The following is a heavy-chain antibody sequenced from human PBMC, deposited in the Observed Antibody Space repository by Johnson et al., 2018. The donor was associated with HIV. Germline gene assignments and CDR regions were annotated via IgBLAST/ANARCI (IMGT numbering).Heavy chain of an antibody. CDR1: GFTFSSYW. CDR3: ARGRWLHRGAFEI. D-gene: IGHD5-24*01. Sequence: VQLVESGGGLVQPGGSLRLSCAASGFTFSSYWMSWVRQAPGKGLEWVANIKQDGSEKYYVDSVKGRFTISRDNAKNSLYLQMNSLRAEDTAVYYCARGRWLHRGAFEIWGQGTMVTVSS. J-gene: IGHJ3*02. V-gene: IGHV3-7*01. CDR2: IKQDGSEK.